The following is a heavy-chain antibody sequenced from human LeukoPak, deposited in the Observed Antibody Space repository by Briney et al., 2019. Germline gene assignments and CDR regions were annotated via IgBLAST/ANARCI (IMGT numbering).Heavy chain of an antibody. V-gene: IGHV3-23*01. Sequence: GGSLRLSCAASGFTYNSYAMNWVRQAPGKGLEWVSGINSSGGSTYYADSVKGRFTISRDNSKNTLYLQMNSLRAEDTGVYYCAKTTSTTALDARGVDYWGQGTLVTVSS. J-gene: IGHJ4*02. CDR1: GFTYNSYA. D-gene: IGHD5-18*01. CDR3: AKTTSTTALDARGVDY. CDR2: INSSGGST.